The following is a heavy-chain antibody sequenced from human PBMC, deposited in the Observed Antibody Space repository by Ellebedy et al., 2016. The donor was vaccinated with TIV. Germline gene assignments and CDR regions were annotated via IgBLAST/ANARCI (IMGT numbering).Heavy chain of an antibody. CDR1: GGSISSSNW. D-gene: IGHD3-9*01. V-gene: IGHV4-4*02. Sequence: SETLSLXXAVSGGSISSSNWWSWVRQPPGKGLEWIGEIYHSGSTNYNPSLKSRVTISVDKSKNQFSLKLSSVTAADTAVYYCARLYYDILTGVYYSDYWGQGTLVTVSS. J-gene: IGHJ4*02. CDR3: ARLYYDILTGVYYSDY. CDR2: IYHSGST.